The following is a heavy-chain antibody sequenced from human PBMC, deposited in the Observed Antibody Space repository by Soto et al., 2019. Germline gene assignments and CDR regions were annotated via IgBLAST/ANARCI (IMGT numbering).Heavy chain of an antibody. D-gene: IGHD3-10*01. CDR2: IYNDGTYS. CDR1: GFIFKMYW. V-gene: IGHV3-74*01. Sequence: GGSLRLSCAASGFIFKMYWMHWVRQSPGKGLVWISRIYNDGTYSDYADSVRGRFTISRDNVNDTLYLQMNNLRAEDSGLYYCTRGPRPISTGTGAYWGRGTQVTVSS. CDR3: TRGPRPISTGTGAY. J-gene: IGHJ4*02.